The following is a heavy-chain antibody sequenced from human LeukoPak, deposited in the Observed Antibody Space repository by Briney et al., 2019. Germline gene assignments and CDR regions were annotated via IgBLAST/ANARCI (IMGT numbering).Heavy chain of an antibody. CDR3: ARSTDCSGGSCYSPYFQH. CDR1: GGTFSSYA. D-gene: IGHD2-15*01. J-gene: IGHJ1*01. Sequence: GSSVKVSCKASGGTFSSYAISWVRQAPGQGLEWMGGIIPIFGTANYAQKFQGRVTITADESTSTAYMELSSLRSEDTAVYYCARSTDCSGGSCYSPYFQHWGRGTLVTVSS. CDR2: IIPIFGTA. V-gene: IGHV1-69*01.